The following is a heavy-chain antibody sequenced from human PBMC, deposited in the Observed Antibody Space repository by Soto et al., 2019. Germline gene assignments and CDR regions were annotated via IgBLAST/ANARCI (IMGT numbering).Heavy chain of an antibody. CDR1: GFTISDYY. CDR2: ISSEGTTT. D-gene: IGHD3-10*01. CDR3: ARDLEGSGSHWLGYNYYAMDV. V-gene: IGHV3-11*01. Sequence: CLRLSCAASGFTISDYYMTWIRQAPGKGLEWVSYISSEGTTTYYADSVRGRFSISLDNAKNSVYLQMNSLRADDSGVYYCARDLEGSGSHWLGYNYYAMDVWGQGTTVTVSS. J-gene: IGHJ6*02.